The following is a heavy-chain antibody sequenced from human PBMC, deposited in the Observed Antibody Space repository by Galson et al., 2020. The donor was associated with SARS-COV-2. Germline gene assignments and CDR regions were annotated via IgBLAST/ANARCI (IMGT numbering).Heavy chain of an antibody. J-gene: IGHJ2*01. V-gene: IGHV5-51*01. CDR1: GYSFTNYW. Sequence: GESLKISCKASGYSFTNYWIGWVRQMPGKGLEWMGVIYPRDSDTRYRPSFQGQVTISTDKSINTAYLQWSSLEASDTAIYYCARHYGGDSGWYFDLWGRGTLVTVSS. CDR2: IYPRDSDT. D-gene: IGHD2-21*02. CDR3: ARHYGGDSGWYFDL.